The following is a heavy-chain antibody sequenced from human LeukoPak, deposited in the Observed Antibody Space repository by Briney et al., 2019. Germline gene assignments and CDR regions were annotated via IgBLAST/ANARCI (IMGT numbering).Heavy chain of an antibody. V-gene: IGHV3-23*01. D-gene: IGHD3-22*01. CDR3: AKIEGYDSSGYYYVGPYFDY. J-gene: IGHJ4*02. CDR1: GFTFSSYA. CDR2: ISGSGGST. Sequence: GGSLRLSCAASGFTFSSYAMSWVRQAPGKGLEWVSAISGSGGSTYYADSVKGRFTISRDNSKNTLYLQMNSLRAEDTAVYYCAKIEGYDSSGYYYVGPYFDYWGQGTLVAVSS.